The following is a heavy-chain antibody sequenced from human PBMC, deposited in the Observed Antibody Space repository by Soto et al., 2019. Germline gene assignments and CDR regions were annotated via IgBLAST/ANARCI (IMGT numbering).Heavy chain of an antibody. CDR3: ARGDRGGSGSPASYYYSGLDV. J-gene: IGHJ6*02. V-gene: IGHV3-23*01. Sequence: DVQLLESGGHLVQPGGSLRLSCAASGFTFSSYAMSWVRQAPGKGLEWVSRVSAGGDMTYYSDSVKGRFTISRDNSNKALFLQMNSLRIEDTALYYCARGDRGGSGSPASYYYSGLDVWGQGTPVTVS. D-gene: IGHD3-10*01. CDR2: VSAGGDMT. CDR1: GFTFSSYA.